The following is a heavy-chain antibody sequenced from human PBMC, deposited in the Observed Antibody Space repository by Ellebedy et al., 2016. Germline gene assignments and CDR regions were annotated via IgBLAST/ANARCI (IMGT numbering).Heavy chain of an antibody. V-gene: IGHV3-23*01. CDR2: ISANSDIT. CDR3: RQGHYADL. D-gene: IGHD4-17*01. J-gene: IGHJ5*02. CDR1: GLSFNTFF. Sequence: GGSLRLXXTASGLSFNTFFMSWVRQAPGKGLEWVSSISANSDITRYVDSVKGRFTVSRDNSRNTVYLRMNNLRVEDTALYYCRQGHYADLWGQGTLVTVSS.